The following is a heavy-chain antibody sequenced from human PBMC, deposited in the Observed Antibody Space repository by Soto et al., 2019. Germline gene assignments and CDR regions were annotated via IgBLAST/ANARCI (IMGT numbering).Heavy chain of an antibody. CDR3: ASYGDYVLDY. CDR1: GGSISSYY. CDR2: IYYSGST. J-gene: IGHJ4*02. D-gene: IGHD4-17*01. Sequence: PSETLSLTCTVSGGSISSYYWSWIRQPPGKGLEWIGYIYYSGSTNYNPSLKSRVTISVDTSKNQFSLKLSSVTAADTAVYYCASYGDYVLDYWGQGTLVTVSS. V-gene: IGHV4-59*01.